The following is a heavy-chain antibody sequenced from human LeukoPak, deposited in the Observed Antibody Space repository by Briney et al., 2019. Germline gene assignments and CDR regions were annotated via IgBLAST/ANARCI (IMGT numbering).Heavy chain of an antibody. D-gene: IGHD5-24*01. J-gene: IGHJ3*02. CDR1: GFTFNNYA. V-gene: IGHV3-43*02. CDR2: ISGDGGRV. Sequence: GGSLRLSCAASGFTFNNYAMHWVRQGPGKGLGWVSLISGDGGRVYYADSMKGRFTISRDNSKNSLYLQMNSLRTGDTALYYCAKGAGYNNGDASDIWGLGTMVTVSS. CDR3: AKGAGYNNGDASDI.